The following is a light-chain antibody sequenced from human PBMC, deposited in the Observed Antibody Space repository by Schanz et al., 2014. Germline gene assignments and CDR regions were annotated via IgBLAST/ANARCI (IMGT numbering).Light chain of an antibody. CDR2: WAS. CDR1: LSVLHSNNKDY. Sequence: IVVTQSPDSLAVSLGERATIHCKSSLSVLHSNNKDYLAWYQQKPGQPPKLLIYWASTRESGVPDRFSGSGSGTDFTLTISSLQAEDVAVYYCLQYYFPPRTYGQGTKVEIK. CDR3: LQYYFPPRT. J-gene: IGKJ1*01. V-gene: IGKV4-1*01.